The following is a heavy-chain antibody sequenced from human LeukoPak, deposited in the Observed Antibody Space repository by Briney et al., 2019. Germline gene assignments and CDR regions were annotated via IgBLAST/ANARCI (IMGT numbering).Heavy chain of an antibody. J-gene: IGHJ6*03. Sequence: PSETLSLTCTVSSGSISSSSYYWGWIRQPPGKGLEWIGSIYYSGSTYYNPSLKSRVTISVDTSKNQFSLKLSSVTAADTAVYYCARVPHYHYYNMDVWGKGTTVTVSS. CDR1: SGSISSSSYY. CDR2: IYYSGST. CDR3: ARVPHYHYYNMDV. V-gene: IGHV4-39*07.